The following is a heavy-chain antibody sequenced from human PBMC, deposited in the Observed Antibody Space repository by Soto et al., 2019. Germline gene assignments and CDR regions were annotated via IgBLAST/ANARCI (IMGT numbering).Heavy chain of an antibody. Sequence: ASVKVSCKASGYTFTSYGISWVRQAPGQGLEWMGWISAYNGNTNYAQKLQGRVTMTTDTSTSTAYMELRSLRSDDTAVYFCARETMTDYYYYGMDVWGQGITVTVSS. V-gene: IGHV1-18*04. CDR3: ARETMTDYYYYGMDV. CDR1: GYTFTSYG. CDR2: ISAYNGNT. J-gene: IGHJ6*02.